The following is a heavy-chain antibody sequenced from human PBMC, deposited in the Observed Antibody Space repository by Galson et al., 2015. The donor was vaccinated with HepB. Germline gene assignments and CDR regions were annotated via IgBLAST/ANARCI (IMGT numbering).Heavy chain of an antibody. Sequence: SLRLSCAASGFTFSDYYMSWIRQAPGKGLECLSYISSSSTYTNYADSVRGRFTISRDNAKNSLYLQVNSVRADDTAVYYCARGGYYGSSGYVFYYYGMDVWGQGTTVTVSS. D-gene: IGHD3-22*01. CDR3: ARGGYYGSSGYVFYYYGMDV. CDR1: GFTFSDYY. V-gene: IGHV3-11*05. J-gene: IGHJ6*02. CDR2: ISSSSTYT.